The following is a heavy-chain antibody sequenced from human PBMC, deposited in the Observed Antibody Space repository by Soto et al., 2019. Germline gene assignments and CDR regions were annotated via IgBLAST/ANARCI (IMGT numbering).Heavy chain of an antibody. D-gene: IGHD2-15*01. CDR3: ARDPGYCNGGSFCTPPVRGMDV. CDR2: INPNSGET. V-gene: IGHV1-2*02. J-gene: IGHJ6*02. Sequence: QVQLVQSGAEVKKPGASVRVSCKASGYTFTGYYLQWVRQAPGQGLEWMGWINPNSGETKDAEKFQGRATMTSDTSFRTEYMELSRLTSDDTALYFWARDPGYCNGGSFCTPPVRGMDVWVQGTTVTVSS. CDR1: GYTFTGYY.